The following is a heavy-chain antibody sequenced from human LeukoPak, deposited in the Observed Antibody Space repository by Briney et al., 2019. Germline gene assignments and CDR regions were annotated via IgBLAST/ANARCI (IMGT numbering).Heavy chain of an antibody. CDR3: TRDGGPIVVVVPYYFDN. CDR1: GFSFSRYN. J-gene: IGHJ4*02. CDR2: ITSTSTTI. V-gene: IGHV3-48*01. Sequence: PGGSLRLSCAAPGFSFSRYNMNWVRQAPGRGLEWLSFITSTSTTISYADSVKGRFTISRDNAKSSLYLQMNSLRAEDTAVYYCTRDGGPIVVVVPYYFDNWGQGTLVTVSS. D-gene: IGHD2-15*01.